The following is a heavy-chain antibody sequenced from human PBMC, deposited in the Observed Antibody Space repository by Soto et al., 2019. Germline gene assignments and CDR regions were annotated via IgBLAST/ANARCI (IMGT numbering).Heavy chain of an antibody. Sequence: GGSLRLSCAASGFTFSSYSMNWVRQAPGKGLEWVSYISSSSSTIYYADSVKGRFTISRDNAKNSLYLQMNSLRAEDTAVYYCARDLSGSQPYYYGMDVWGQGTTVTVSS. CDR1: GFTFSSYS. CDR3: ARDLSGSQPYYYGMDV. J-gene: IGHJ6*02. V-gene: IGHV3-48*04. D-gene: IGHD3-10*01. CDR2: ISSSSSTI.